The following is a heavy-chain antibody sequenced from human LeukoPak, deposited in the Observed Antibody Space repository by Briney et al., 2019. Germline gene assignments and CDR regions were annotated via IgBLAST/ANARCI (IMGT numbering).Heavy chain of an antibody. J-gene: IGHJ4*02. CDR3: ARVGKSGSYPFDY. CDR1: GFTFNSYW. D-gene: IGHD1-26*01. CDR2: IKQDGSEQ. V-gene: IGHV3-7*05. Sequence: GGSLRLSCAASGFTFNSYWMTWVRQAPGRGLEWLANIKQDGSEQYYVDSVKGRFTISRDNAKNSLYLQMNSLRAGDTAVYYCARVGKSGSYPFDYWGQGSLVTVSS.